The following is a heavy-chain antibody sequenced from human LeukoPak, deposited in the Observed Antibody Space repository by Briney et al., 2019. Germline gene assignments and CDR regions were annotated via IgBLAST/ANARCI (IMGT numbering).Heavy chain of an antibody. CDR2: ISSSSSYI. CDR3: ARDRAPPITIFGVVIFDAFDI. J-gene: IGHJ3*02. D-gene: IGHD3-3*01. Sequence: GGSLRLSCAASGFTFSSYSMNWVRQAPGKGLEWVSSISSSSSYIYYADSVKGRFTISRDNAKNSLYLQMNSLRAEDTAVYYCARDRAPPITIFGVVIFDAFDIWGQGTMVTVSS. V-gene: IGHV3-21*01. CDR1: GFTFSSYS.